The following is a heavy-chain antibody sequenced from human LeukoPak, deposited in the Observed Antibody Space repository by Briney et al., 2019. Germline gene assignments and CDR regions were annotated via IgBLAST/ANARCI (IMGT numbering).Heavy chain of an antibody. CDR2: ISCSGATT. CDR3: AKDKGDTSGWYYGFDL. V-gene: IGHV3-23*01. CDR1: GFTFRSYA. Sequence: GGSLRLSCEASGFTFRSYAMSWVRQAAGKGLEWVSAISCSGATTYYADSVKGRFTSSRDNSKDTLYLQMNSLTAEDTALYYCAKDKGDTSGWYYGFDLWGQGTKVTVS. D-gene: IGHD6-19*01. J-gene: IGHJ3*01.